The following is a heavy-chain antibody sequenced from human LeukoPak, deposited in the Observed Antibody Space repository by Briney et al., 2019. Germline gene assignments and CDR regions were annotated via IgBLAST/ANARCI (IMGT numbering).Heavy chain of an antibody. CDR1: GFTFSSYS. Sequence: GGSLGLSCAASGFTFSSYSMNWVRQAPGKGLEWVSFISTSSSYIYYTDSVKGRFTISRDNAKNSLYLQMSSLRAEDTAVYYCAKDLRERLAVAGTEDAFDIWGQGTMVTVSS. D-gene: IGHD6-19*01. J-gene: IGHJ3*02. CDR2: ISTSSSYI. V-gene: IGHV3-21*04. CDR3: AKDLRERLAVAGTEDAFDI.